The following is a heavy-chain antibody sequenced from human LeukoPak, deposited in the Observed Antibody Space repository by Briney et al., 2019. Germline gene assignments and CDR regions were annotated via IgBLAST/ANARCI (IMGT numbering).Heavy chain of an antibody. CDR2: ISADGTTK. D-gene: IGHD5-24*01. CDR1: GLTFSGFE. CDR3: VRRFRD. Sequence: GGSLRLSCVGSGLTFSGFEMNWVRQAPGKGLEWVSYISADGTTKSYADSVKGRFTISRGYAKNSLYLQMNSLRGEDTAIYYCVRRFRDWGQGTLVTVSS. J-gene: IGHJ4*02. V-gene: IGHV3-48*03.